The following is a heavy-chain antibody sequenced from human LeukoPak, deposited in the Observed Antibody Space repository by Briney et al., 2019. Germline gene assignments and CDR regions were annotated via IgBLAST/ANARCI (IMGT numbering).Heavy chain of an antibody. D-gene: IGHD6-13*01. J-gene: IGHJ6*02. V-gene: IGHV4-39*01. CDR1: GGSISSSSYY. CDR2: TYYSGST. CDR3: ARHPRAAAGFGGYYYGMDV. Sequence: SETLSLTCTVSGGSISSSSYYWGWIRQPPGKGLEWIGSTYYSGSTYYNPSLKSRVTISVDTSKNQFSLKLSSVTAADTAVYYCARHPRAAAGFGGYYYGMDVWGQGTTVTVSS.